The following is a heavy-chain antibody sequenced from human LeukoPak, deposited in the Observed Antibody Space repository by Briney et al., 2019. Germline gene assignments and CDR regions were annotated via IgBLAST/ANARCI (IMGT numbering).Heavy chain of an antibody. Sequence: GGSLRLSCAASGFTFSSYGMHWVRQAPGKGLEWVAVISYDGSNKYHADSVKGRFTISRDNSKNTLYLQMNSLRAEDTAVYYCAKSLDYDILTHLYYWGQGTLVTVSS. D-gene: IGHD3-9*01. J-gene: IGHJ4*02. CDR1: GFTFSSYG. CDR2: ISYDGSNK. CDR3: AKSLDYDILTHLYY. V-gene: IGHV3-30*18.